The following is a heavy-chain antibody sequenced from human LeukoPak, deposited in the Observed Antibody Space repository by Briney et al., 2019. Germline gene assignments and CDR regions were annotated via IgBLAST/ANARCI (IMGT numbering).Heavy chain of an antibody. CDR1: GGPISGYS. J-gene: IGHJ4*02. Sequence: SETLSLTCTVSGGPISGYSWSWIRQPPGKGLEWIAYIYYSGSTNYNPSLKSRVTMSVDTSKNQFSLKLSSVTAADTAVYYCARIFRSGWYYFDYWGQGTLVTVSS. V-gene: IGHV4-59*01. D-gene: IGHD6-19*01. CDR3: ARIFRSGWYYFDY. CDR2: IYYSGST.